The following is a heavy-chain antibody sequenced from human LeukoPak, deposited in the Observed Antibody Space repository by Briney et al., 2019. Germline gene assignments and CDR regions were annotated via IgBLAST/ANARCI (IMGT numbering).Heavy chain of an antibody. CDR3: ARDPVNDSPFDP. CDR2: IKQDGSEK. J-gene: IGHJ5*02. D-gene: IGHD5/OR15-5a*01. V-gene: IGHV3-7*01. CDR1: GFTFSIYW. Sequence: SGGSLRLSCASSGFTFSIYWMSWAPQAPGKGRVCVANIKQDGSEKYYVDSVKGRFNISRDNAKNSVYLQMNSLRAEDTGVYYCARDPVNDSPFDPWGQGTLVTVSS.